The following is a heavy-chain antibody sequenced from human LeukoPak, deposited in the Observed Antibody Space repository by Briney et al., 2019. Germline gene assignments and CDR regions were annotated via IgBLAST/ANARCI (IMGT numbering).Heavy chain of an antibody. CDR3: ARLYSSGWYGLPGTPPDY. V-gene: IGHV1-18*01. Sequence: EASVTVSCKASGYTFTSYGISWVRQAPGQGLEWMGWISAYNGNTNYAQKLQGRVTMTTDTSTSTAYMELRSLRSDDTAVYYCARLYSSGWYGLPGTPPDYWGQGTLSPSPQ. J-gene: IGHJ4*02. D-gene: IGHD6-19*01. CDR1: GYTFTSYG. CDR2: ISAYNGNT.